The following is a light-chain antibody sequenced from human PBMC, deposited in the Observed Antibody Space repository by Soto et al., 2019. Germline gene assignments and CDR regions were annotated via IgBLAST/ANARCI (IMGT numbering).Light chain of an antibody. Sequence: QSALTQPPSASGSPGQSVTISCTGTSRDVGAYKYVSWYQQYPGKAPKLMIYEVSKRPSGVPDGFSGSKSGNTASLTVSGLQAEDEADYYCTSYVGSNIWVFGGGTKLTVL. CDR3: TSYVGSNIWV. J-gene: IGLJ3*02. CDR1: SRDVGAYKY. CDR2: EVS. V-gene: IGLV2-8*01.